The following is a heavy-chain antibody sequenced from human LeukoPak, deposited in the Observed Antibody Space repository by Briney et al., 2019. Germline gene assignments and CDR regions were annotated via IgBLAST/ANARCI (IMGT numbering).Heavy chain of an antibody. V-gene: IGHV1-18*01. CDR3: ARRGFDGYSTFDAFDI. D-gene: IGHD5-24*01. CDR1: GYTFTSYG. J-gene: IGHJ3*02. Sequence: GASVKVSCKASGYTFTSYGISWVRQAPGQGLEWMGWISAYNGNTNYAQKLQGRVTMTTDTSTSTAYMELRSLRSDDTAAYYCARRGFDGYSTFDAFDIWGQGTMVTVSS. CDR2: ISAYNGNT.